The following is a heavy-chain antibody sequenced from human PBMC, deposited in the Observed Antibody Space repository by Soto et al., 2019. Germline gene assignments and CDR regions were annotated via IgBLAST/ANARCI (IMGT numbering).Heavy chain of an antibody. J-gene: IGHJ4*02. D-gene: IGHD6-19*01. CDR1: GFTFSSYG. V-gene: IGHV3-30*18. CDR2: ISYDGSNK. Sequence: QVQLVESGGGVVQPGRSLRLSCAASGFTFSSYGMLWVRQAPGKGLEWVAVISYDGSNKYYADSVKGRFTISRDNSKNTLYLQMNSLRAEDTAVYYCAKDLAAVAGLDYWGQGTLVTVSS. CDR3: AKDLAAVAGLDY.